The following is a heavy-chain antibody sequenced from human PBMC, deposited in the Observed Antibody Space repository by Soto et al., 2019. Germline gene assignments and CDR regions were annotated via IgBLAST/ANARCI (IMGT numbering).Heavy chain of an antibody. Sequence: GGSLRLSCAASGFTFSGSAMHWVRQASGKGLEWVGRIRSKANSYATAYAASVKGRFTISRDDSKNTAYLQMNSLKTEDTALYYCAKATATGGGAFDICGQGTKVTVSS. V-gene: IGHV3-73*01. D-gene: IGHD2-8*02. CDR2: IRSKANSYAT. J-gene: IGHJ3*02. CDR3: AKATATGGGAFDI. CDR1: GFTFSGSA.